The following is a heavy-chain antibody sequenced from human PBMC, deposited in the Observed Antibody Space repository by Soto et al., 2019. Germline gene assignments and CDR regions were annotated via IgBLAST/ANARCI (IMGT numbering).Heavy chain of an antibody. J-gene: IGHJ4*02. D-gene: IGHD3-16*01. Sequence: PGGSLRLSCAASGFKFSNYAMSWVRQAPGKGLEWVSLISATGGGTYYADSVKGRFTISRDNSHNTLYLQVHSLTAEDTAVYYCAKDRRAGGNSAFYFDFWGQGAQLTVS. V-gene: IGHV3-23*01. CDR2: ISATGGGT. CDR1: GFKFSNYA. CDR3: AKDRRAGGNSAFYFDF.